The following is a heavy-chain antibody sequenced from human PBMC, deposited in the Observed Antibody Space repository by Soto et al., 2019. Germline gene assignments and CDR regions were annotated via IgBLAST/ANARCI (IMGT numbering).Heavy chain of an antibody. Sequence: QVQLQESGPGLVKPSGTLSLTCAVSGGSMSSSHWWSWVRQPPGKGLEWIGEIYHNGNTNYNPSLKSRVNMSVDKSKKQFSLKLSSVTAADTAVYYCARRPVDTAMGLFDYWGQGTLVTVSS. CDR2: IYHNGNT. CDR3: ARRPVDTAMGLFDY. CDR1: GGSMSSSHW. V-gene: IGHV4-4*02. J-gene: IGHJ4*02. D-gene: IGHD5-18*01.